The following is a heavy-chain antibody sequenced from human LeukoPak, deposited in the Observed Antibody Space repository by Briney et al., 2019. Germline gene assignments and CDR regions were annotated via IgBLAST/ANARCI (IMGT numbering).Heavy chain of an antibody. CDR3: AREAPIAVAGTSGWFDP. CDR1: GYTFTSYY. V-gene: IGHV1-46*01. D-gene: IGHD6-19*01. CDR2: INPSGGST. Sequence: ASVKVSCKASGYTFTSYYMHWVRQAPGQGLEWMGIINPSGGSTSYAQKFQGRVTMTRDTSTSTVYMELSSLRSEDTAVYYCAREAPIAVAGTSGWFDPWGQGTLVTVSS. J-gene: IGHJ5*02.